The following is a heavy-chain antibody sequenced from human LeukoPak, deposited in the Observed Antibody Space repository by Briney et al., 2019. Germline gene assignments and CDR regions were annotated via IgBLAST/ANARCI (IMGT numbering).Heavy chain of an antibody. Sequence: PGGSLRLSCAASGFTVSSNYMSWVRQAPGKGLEWVSVIYSGGSTYYADSVKGRFTISRDNSKNTLYLQMNSLRAEDTAVYYCAKGSRSSWYRFDYWGQGTLVTVSS. CDR1: GFTVSSNY. J-gene: IGHJ4*02. D-gene: IGHD6-13*01. CDR2: IYSGGST. V-gene: IGHV3-53*01. CDR3: AKGSRSSWYRFDY.